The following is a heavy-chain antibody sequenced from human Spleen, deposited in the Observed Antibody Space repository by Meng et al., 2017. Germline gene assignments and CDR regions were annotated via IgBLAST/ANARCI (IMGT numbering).Heavy chain of an antibody. J-gene: IGHJ4*02. Sequence: GESLKISCAASGFTFSSYAMHWVRQAPGKGLEWVAVISYDGSNKYYADSVKGRFTISRDNSKNTVYLQMNSLRPEDTAVYSCATRYCSGGSCYSSNFDYWGQGTLVTVSS. D-gene: IGHD2-15*01. CDR2: ISYDGSNK. V-gene: IGHV3-30*01. CDR1: GFTFSSYA. CDR3: ATRYCSGGSCYSSNFDY.